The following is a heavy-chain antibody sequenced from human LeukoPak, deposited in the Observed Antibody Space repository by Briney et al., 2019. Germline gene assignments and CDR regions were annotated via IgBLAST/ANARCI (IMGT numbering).Heavy chain of an antibody. CDR2: ISYDGSNK. CDR1: GFTFSSYA. V-gene: IGHV3-30*04. D-gene: IGHD3-9*01. Sequence: GGSLRLSCAASGFTFSSYAMHWVRQAPGKGLEWVAVISYDGSNKYYADSVKGRFTISRDNSKNTLYLQMNSLRAEDTAVYYCARAEYYDILTGYYKRGIFDYWGQGTLVTVSS. CDR3: ARAEYYDILTGYYKRGIFDY. J-gene: IGHJ4*02.